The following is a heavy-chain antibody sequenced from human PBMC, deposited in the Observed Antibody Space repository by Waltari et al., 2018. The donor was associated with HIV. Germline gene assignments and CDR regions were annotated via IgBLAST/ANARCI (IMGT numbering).Heavy chain of an antibody. D-gene: IGHD2-21*02. CDR1: GGSISSSSYY. V-gene: IGHV4-39*01. CDR3: ISYCGGDCYPYYFDY. CDR2: IYYSAST. J-gene: IGHJ4*02. Sequence: QLQLQESGPGLVKPSETLSLTCTVSGGSISSSSYYWGWIRQPPGKGLEWIVGIYYSASTYYNPSLKSRVTISVDTSKNQFSLKLSSVTAADTAVYYCISYCGGDCYPYYFDYWGQGTLVTVSS.